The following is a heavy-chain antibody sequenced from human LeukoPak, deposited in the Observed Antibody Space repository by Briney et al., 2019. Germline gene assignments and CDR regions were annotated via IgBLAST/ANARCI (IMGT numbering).Heavy chain of an antibody. D-gene: IGHD6-19*01. CDR1: GFTFSSYW. V-gene: IGHV3-7*01. CDR2: IKQDGSEK. Sequence: GSLRLSCAASGFTFSSYWMSWVRQAPGKGLEWVANIKQDGSEKYYVDSVKGRFTISRDNAKNSLYLQMNSLRAEDTAAYYCARQWLVREYFDYWGQGTLVTVSS. CDR3: ARQWLVREYFDY. J-gene: IGHJ4*02.